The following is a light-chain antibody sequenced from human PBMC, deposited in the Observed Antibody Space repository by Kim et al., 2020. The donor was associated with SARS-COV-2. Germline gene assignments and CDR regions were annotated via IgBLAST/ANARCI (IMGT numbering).Light chain of an antibody. V-gene: IGLV3-19*01. J-gene: IGLJ3*02. CDR1: SLRSYY. CDR3: NSRDSSGNHWV. CDR2: GKN. Sequence: SYELTQDPAVSVALGQTVRITCQGDSLRSYYASWYQQKPGQAPVLVIYGKNNRPSGIPDRFSGSSSGNTASLTITGAQAGDEADYYCNSRDSSGNHWVFGGGTQLTVL.